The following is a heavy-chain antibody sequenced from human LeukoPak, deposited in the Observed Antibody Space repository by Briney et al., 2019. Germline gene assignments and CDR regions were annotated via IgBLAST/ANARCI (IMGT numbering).Heavy chain of an antibody. J-gene: IGHJ3*02. V-gene: IGHV4-61*01. CDR3: ARERGYYGSGSHNDAFDI. CDR1: GGSVSSGSYY. Sequence: PSETLSLTCTVSGGSVSSGSYYWSWIRQPPGTGLEWIGYIYYSGSTNYNPSLKSRVTIPVDTSKNQFSLKLSSVTAADTAVYYCARERGYYGSGSHNDAFDIWGQGTMVTVSS. CDR2: IYYSGST. D-gene: IGHD3-10*01.